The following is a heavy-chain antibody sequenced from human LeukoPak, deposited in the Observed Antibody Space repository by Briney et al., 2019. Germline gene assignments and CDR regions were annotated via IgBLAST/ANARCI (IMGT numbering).Heavy chain of an antibody. CDR3: ARSYYYDSSGYWDY. V-gene: IGHV1-46*01. CDR1: GYTFTSYY. CDR2: INPSGGST. J-gene: IGHJ4*02. Sequence: ASVKVSCKASGYTFTSYYMHWVRQAPGQGLEWMGIINPSGGSTSYAQKFQGRVTITADKSTSTAYMELSSLRSEDMAVYYCARSYYYDSSGYWDYWGQGTLVTVSS. D-gene: IGHD3-22*01.